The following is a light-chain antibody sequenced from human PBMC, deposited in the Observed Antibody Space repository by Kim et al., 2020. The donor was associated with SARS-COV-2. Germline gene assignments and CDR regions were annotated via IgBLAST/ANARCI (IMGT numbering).Light chain of an antibody. CDR1: NIGSKS. CDR3: QVWHSSSGV. Sequence: APGGTARISCGGNNIGSKSVHWYQQKPGQAPVLVIYYPSDRPSGIPDRFSGSNSGNTATLTISRVEAGDEADYYCQVWHSSSGVFGGGTKLTVL. J-gene: IGLJ3*02. CDR2: YPS. V-gene: IGLV3-21*04.